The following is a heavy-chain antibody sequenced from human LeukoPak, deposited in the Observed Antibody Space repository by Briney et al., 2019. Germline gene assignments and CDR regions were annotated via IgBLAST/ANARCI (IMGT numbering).Heavy chain of an antibody. V-gene: IGHV1-2*04. CDR3: ARDQVIRNPDAFDI. CDR2: INPNSGGT. D-gene: IGHD3-16*02. J-gene: IGHJ3*02. Sequence: ASVKVSCKASGYTFTGYYIHWVRQAPGQGLEWMGWINPNSGGTNYAQKFQGWVTMTRDTSISTAYMELSRLRSDDTAVYYCARDQVIRNPDAFDIWGQGTMVTVSS. CDR1: GYTFTGYY.